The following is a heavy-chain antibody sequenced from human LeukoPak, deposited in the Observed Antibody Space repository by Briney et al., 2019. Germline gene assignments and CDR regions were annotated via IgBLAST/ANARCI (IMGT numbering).Heavy chain of an antibody. V-gene: IGHV1-69*06. D-gene: IGHD6-19*01. CDR1: GGTFSSYA. CDR3: ARGMLQWLVQVY. CDR2: IIPIFGTA. Sequence: GASVKVSCKASGGTFSSYAISWVRQAPGQGLEWMGGIIPIFGTANYAQKFQGRVTITADKSTSTACMELSSLRSEDTAVYYCARGMLQWLVQVYWGQGTLVTVSS. J-gene: IGHJ4*02.